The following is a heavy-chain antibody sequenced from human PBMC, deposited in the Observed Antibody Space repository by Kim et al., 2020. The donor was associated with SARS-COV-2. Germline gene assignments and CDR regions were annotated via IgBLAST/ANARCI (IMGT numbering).Heavy chain of an antibody. V-gene: IGHV4-59*10. CDR2: IYNSGNT. CDR1: GGSITSYY. D-gene: IGHD3-22*01. CDR3: AREVNYDSSCRYFHH. Sequence: SETLSLTCAVSGGSITSYYWSWIRQPPGKGLEWIGDIYNSGNTNYNPSLKSRVTMSVDTSKNQFSLTLTSVTAADTAVYYCAREVNYDSSCRYFHHWGQGTLVTVSS. J-gene: IGHJ1*01.